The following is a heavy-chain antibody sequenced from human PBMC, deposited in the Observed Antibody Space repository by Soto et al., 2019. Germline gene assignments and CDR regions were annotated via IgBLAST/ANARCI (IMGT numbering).Heavy chain of an antibody. V-gene: IGHV3-49*04. Sequence: GGSLRLSCAASGFSFGDYVLSWVRQAPGRGLEWVGYIRSKAYGGTAEYAASVTGRFTISRDDSKSIAYLQMNSLKTEDTAVYYCTRDILTGYYSPPQDYWGQGTLVTVSS. CDR3: TRDILTGYYSPPQDY. CDR1: GFSFGDYV. J-gene: IGHJ4*02. D-gene: IGHD3-9*01. CDR2: IRSKAYGGTA.